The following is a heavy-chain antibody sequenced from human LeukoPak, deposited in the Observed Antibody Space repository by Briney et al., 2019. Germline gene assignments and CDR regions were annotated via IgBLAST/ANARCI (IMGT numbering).Heavy chain of an antibody. CDR2: INPNSGGT. V-gene: IGHV1-2*06. CDR1: GYTFTGYY. CDR3: ARLGRFLEWGNWFDP. Sequence: ASVKVSCKASGYTFTGYYMHWVRQAPGQGLEWMGRINPNSGGTNYAQKFQGRVTMTRDTSISTAYMELSRLRSDDTAVYYCARLGRFLEWGNWFDPWGQGTLVTVSS. J-gene: IGHJ5*02. D-gene: IGHD3-3*01.